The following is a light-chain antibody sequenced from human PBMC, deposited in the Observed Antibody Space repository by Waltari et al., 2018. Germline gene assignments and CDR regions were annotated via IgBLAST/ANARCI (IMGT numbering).Light chain of an antibody. CDR2: DAS. V-gene: IGKV3-15*01. Sequence: EVVMTQSPATLSLSPGERATLSCRASQSITTNLAWYQHKPGQAPRLLICDASTRATSVPARFSGSGSGTEFTLTISSLQSEDFAVYYCQQYNRWPPITFGQGTRLAIK. CDR1: QSITTN. CDR3: QQYNRWPPIT. J-gene: IGKJ5*01.